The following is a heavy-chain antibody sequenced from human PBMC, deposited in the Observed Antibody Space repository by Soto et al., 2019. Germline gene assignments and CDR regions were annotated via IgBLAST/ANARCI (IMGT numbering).Heavy chain of an antibody. CDR3: ARERVGATRLDAFDI. V-gene: IGHV4-61*01. CDR1: GGSVSSGSYY. Sequence: SETLSLTCTVSGGSVSSGSYYWSWIRQPPGKGLEWIGYIYYSGSTNYNPSLKSRVTISVDTSKNQFSLKLSSVTAADTAVYYCARERVGATRLDAFDIWGQGTMVTVSS. CDR2: IYYSGST. D-gene: IGHD1-26*01. J-gene: IGHJ3*02.